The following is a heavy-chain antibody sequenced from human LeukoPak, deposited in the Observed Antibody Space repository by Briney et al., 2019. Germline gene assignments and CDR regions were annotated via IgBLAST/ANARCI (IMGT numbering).Heavy chain of an antibody. CDR3: TTNPYSSSWLGGAFAI. Sequence: GGSLRLSGAASGFTFSNALMSWVRQIPGKGLEWVGRIKSKTDGGTTDYAAPVKGRFTISRDDSKHTLYLQMNSLKTEDTAVYFCTTNPYSSSWLGGAFAIWGQGTMVTVSS. CDR1: GFTFSNAL. CDR2: IKSKTDGGTT. J-gene: IGHJ3*02. D-gene: IGHD6-13*01. V-gene: IGHV3-15*01.